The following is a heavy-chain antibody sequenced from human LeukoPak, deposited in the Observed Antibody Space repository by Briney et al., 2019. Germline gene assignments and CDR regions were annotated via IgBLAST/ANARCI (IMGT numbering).Heavy chain of an antibody. CDR1: GGSISSSSYY. V-gene: IGHV4-39*01. D-gene: IGHD5-18*01. J-gene: IGHJ4*02. CDR2: IYYSGST. Sequence: PSETLSLTCTVSGGSISSSSYYWGWLRQTPGQGLEWIVSIYYSGSTYYNTSLKSLVTISVDTTKNQFSLKLSSVTAADTAVYYCARLDTAMVFDYWGQGTLVTVSS. CDR3: ARLDTAMVFDY.